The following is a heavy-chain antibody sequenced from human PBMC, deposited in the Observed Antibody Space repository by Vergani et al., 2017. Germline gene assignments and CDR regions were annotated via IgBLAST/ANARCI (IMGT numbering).Heavy chain of an antibody. D-gene: IGHD3-10*01. CDR2: IIPIFGTA. Sequence: QVQLVQSGAEVKKPGSSVKVSCKASGGTFSSYAISWVRQAPGQGLEWMGGIIPIFGTANYAQKFQGRVTITADESTSTAYMVLSSLRSEDTAVCYCARGDEDGSGVYYMDVWGKGTTVTVSS. V-gene: IGHV1-69*01. J-gene: IGHJ6*03. CDR3: ARGDEDGSGVYYMDV. CDR1: GGTFSSYA.